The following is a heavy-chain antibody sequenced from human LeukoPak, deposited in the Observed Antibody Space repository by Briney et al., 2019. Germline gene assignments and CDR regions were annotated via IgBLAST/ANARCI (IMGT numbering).Heavy chain of an antibody. CDR2: ISSGSGTI. V-gene: IGHV3-48*02. Sequence: GGSLRLSCAASGFTFTTYSMNWVRQAPGKGLEWVSYISSGSGTIYYADSVKGRFTISRDNAKNSLYLQMNSLRDEDTAVYYCASPHPEQLYAFDIWGQGTMVTVSS. D-gene: IGHD6-6*01. J-gene: IGHJ3*02. CDR1: GFTFTTYS. CDR3: ASPHPEQLYAFDI.